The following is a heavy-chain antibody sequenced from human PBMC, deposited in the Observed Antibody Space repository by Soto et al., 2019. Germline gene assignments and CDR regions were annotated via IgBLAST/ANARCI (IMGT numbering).Heavy chain of an antibody. J-gene: IGHJ4*02. V-gene: IGHV1-8*01. CDR3: ARVGSYYYGSGTRWFDY. CDR1: GYTFTSYD. CDR2: MNPNSGNT. Sequence: QVQLVQSGAEVKKPGASVKVSCKASGYTFTSYDINWVRQATGQGLEWMGWMNPNSGNTGYAQKFQGRVTMTRNTSISTAYMELSSLRSEDTAVYYCARVGSYYYGSGTRWFDYWGQGTLVTVSS. D-gene: IGHD3-10*01.